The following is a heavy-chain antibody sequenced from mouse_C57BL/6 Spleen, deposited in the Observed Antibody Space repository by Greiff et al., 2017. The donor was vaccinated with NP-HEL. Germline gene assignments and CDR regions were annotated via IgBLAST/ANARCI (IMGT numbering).Heavy chain of an antibody. CDR1: GYTFTSYW. CDR3: ARGGDSSGYVRVWFAY. J-gene: IGHJ3*01. D-gene: IGHD3-2*02. Sequence: VQLQQPGAELVRPGSSVKLSCKASGYTFTSYWMHWVKQRPIQGLEWIGNIDPSDSETHYNQKFKDKATLTVDTSSSTAYMQLSSLTSEDSAVYYCARGGDSSGYVRVWFAYWGQGTLVTVSA. CDR2: IDPSDSET. V-gene: IGHV1-52*01.